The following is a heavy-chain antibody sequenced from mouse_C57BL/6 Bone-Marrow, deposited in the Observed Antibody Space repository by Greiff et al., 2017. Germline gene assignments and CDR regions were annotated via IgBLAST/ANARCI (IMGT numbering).Heavy chain of an antibody. V-gene: IGHV1-64*01. CDR2: IHPNSGST. CDR3: ARGWLPWFAY. Sequence: VQLQQPGAELVKPGASVTLSCKASGYTFTSYWMHWVKQRPGQGLEWIGMIHPNSGSTNYNEKFKSKATLTVDKSSSTAYMQLSSLTSEDSAVYYCARGWLPWFAYWGQGTLVTVSA. D-gene: IGHD2-3*01. CDR1: GYTFTSYW. J-gene: IGHJ3*01.